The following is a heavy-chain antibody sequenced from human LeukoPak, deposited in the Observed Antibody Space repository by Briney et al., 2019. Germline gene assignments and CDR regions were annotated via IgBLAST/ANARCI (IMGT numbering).Heavy chain of an antibody. V-gene: IGHV3-49*04. CDR1: GFTFSSYA. Sequence: GGSLRLSCAASGFTFSSYAMSWVRQAPGKGLEWVGFIRTKAYGGTTEYAASVKGRFTISRDDSKSIAYLQMNSLKTEDTAVYYCIRDDYGDHWGFDYWGQGTLVTVSS. J-gene: IGHJ4*02. CDR2: IRTKAYGGTT. CDR3: IRDDYGDHWGFDY. D-gene: IGHD4-17*01.